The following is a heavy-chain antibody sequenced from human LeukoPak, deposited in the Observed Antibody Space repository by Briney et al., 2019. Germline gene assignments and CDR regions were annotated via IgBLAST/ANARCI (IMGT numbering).Heavy chain of an antibody. J-gene: IGHJ4*02. CDR2: IDPSDSNS. V-gene: IGHV5-10-1*01. Sequence: GESLKISCKASGYSFTSYWISWVRQKPGKGLEWMGKIDPSDSNSKYSPSFEDHVTISADRSRTTAYLQWSSLEASDTAMYFCARLSWMVQEVTPVLWGQGTLVTVSS. CDR3: ARLSWMVQEVTPVL. D-gene: IGHD3-10*01. CDR1: GYSFTSYW.